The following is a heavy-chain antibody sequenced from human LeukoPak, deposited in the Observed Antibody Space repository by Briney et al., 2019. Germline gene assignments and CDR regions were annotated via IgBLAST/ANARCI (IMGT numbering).Heavy chain of an antibody. CDR2: IYTSGNT. CDR3: AKDSCGGSCNSYWFDP. D-gene: IGHD2-15*01. Sequence: PSETLSLTCTVSGASISSGSYYWTWIRQPAGKGLEWIGRIYTSGNTNYNPSLKSRVTISIDTSKNQFSLKLSSVTAADTAVYYCAKDSCGGSCNSYWFDPWGQGTLVTVSS. J-gene: IGHJ5*02. CDR1: GASISSGSYY. V-gene: IGHV4-61*02.